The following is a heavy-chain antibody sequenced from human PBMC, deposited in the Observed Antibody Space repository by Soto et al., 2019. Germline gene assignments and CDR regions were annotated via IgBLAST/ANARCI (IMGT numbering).Heavy chain of an antibody. J-gene: IGHJ4*02. CDR2: IYYSGST. V-gene: IGHV4-59*08. Sequence: SETLSLTCTVSGGSISSYYWSWIRQPPGKGLEWIGYIYYSGSTNYNPSLKSRVTISVDTSKNQFSLKLSSVTAADTAVYYCARTGAVAAYFDYWGQGTLVTVSS. D-gene: IGHD6-19*01. CDR3: ARTGAVAAYFDY. CDR1: GGSISSYY.